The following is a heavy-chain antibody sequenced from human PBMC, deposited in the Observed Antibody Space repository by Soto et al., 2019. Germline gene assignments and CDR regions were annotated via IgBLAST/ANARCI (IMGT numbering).Heavy chain of an antibody. CDR2: ILYDGSKK. CDR3: ARVNIAWNDVGARDV. J-gene: IGHJ6*02. D-gene: IGHD1-1*01. V-gene: IGHV3-30-3*01. CDR1: GFTFSTYA. Sequence: QVQLVESGGGVVQPGRSLILSCAASGFTFSTYAMHWVRQAPGKGLEWVAVILYDGSKKDYADSVKGRFTISRDNSKNTLYLQMNSLRAEDTAVYYCARVNIAWNDVGARDVWGQGNTVTVSS.